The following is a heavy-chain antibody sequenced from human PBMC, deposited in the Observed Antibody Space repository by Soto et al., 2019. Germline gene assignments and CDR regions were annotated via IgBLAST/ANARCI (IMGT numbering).Heavy chain of an antibody. D-gene: IGHD2-21*02. CDR1: GGSISGYY. V-gene: IGHV4-59*01. CDR2: IYYNGST. CDR3: ARLTDCGGDCPLFDY. Sequence: QVQLQESGPGLVKPSETLSLTCTVSGGSISGYYWSWIRQPPGKGLEWIDYIYYNGSTNYNPSFKRRVTISVDTSKNQFSLKLSSVTAADTAVDYCARLTDCGGDCPLFDYWGQGTLVTVSS. J-gene: IGHJ4*02.